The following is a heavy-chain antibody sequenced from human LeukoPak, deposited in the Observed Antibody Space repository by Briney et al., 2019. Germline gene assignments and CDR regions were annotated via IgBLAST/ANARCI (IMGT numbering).Heavy chain of an antibody. D-gene: IGHD4/OR15-4a*01. Sequence: SETLSLTCTVSGGSISSGDYYWSWIRQPPGKGLEWIGYIYYSGSTYYNPSLKSRVTISVDTSKNQFSLKLSSVTAADTAVYYCARQGATSYWFNPWGQGTLVTVSS. J-gene: IGHJ5*02. CDR3: ARQGATSYWFNP. V-gene: IGHV4-30-4*08. CDR1: GGSISSGDYY. CDR2: IYYSGST.